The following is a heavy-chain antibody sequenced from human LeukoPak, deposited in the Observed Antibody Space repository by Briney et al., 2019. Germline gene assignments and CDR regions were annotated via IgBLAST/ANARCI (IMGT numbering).Heavy chain of an antibody. Sequence: PGGSLRLSCAASGFTFSSYEMNWVRQAPGKGLEWVSYISSSGSTIYYADSVKGRFTISRDNAKNSLYLQMNSLRAEDTAVYYCARHPAPPPENDAFDIWGQGTMVTVSS. CDR2: ISSSGSTI. CDR3: ARHPAPPPENDAFDI. J-gene: IGHJ3*02. CDR1: GFTFSSYE. D-gene: IGHD1-1*01. V-gene: IGHV3-48*03.